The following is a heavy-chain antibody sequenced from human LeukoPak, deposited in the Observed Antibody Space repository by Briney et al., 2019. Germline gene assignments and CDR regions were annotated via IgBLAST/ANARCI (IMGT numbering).Heavy chain of an antibody. CDR2: IYLGGNT. Sequence: QPGRSLRLSCAASGFTFSSYGMHWVRQAPGKGLEWVSIIYLGGNTYYPDSVKGRFTISTDNSKNTLHLQMNSLRAEDTAVYYCARGARSCSSTRCYAYYFDYWGQGTLVTVSS. V-gene: IGHV3-53*01. J-gene: IGHJ4*02. CDR1: GFTFSSYG. CDR3: ARGARSCSSTRCYAYYFDY. D-gene: IGHD2-2*01.